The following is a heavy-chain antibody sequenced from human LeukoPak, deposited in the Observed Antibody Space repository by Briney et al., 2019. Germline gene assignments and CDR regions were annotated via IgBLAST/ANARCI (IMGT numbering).Heavy chain of an antibody. CDR3: AKVEGYSYGPIDS. J-gene: IGHJ4*02. V-gene: IGHV3-9*01. CDR1: GFNFDDYA. CDR2: ISWNGGDI. Sequence: GGSLRLSCAASGFNFDDYAMHWVRQAPGKGLEWVSGISWNGGDIAYADSVKGRFTISRDNAKNSLFLQMNSLRGEDTALYYCAKVEGYSYGPIDSWGQGILVTVSS. D-gene: IGHD5-18*01.